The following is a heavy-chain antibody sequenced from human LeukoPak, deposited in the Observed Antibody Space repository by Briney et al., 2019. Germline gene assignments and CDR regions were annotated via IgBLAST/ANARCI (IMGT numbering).Heavy chain of an antibody. CDR3: GSHFGVSYYFDY. Sequence: QPGGSLRLSCAASGFTFSSYAMSWVRQAPGKGLEWVSAIGGGGGDTFYADSVKGRFTLSRDNSKNTLYLQMSSLRAEDTAVYYCGSHFGVSYYFDYWGQGTLVTVSS. V-gene: IGHV3-23*01. J-gene: IGHJ4*02. D-gene: IGHD3-3*01. CDR1: GFTFSSYA. CDR2: IGGGGGDT.